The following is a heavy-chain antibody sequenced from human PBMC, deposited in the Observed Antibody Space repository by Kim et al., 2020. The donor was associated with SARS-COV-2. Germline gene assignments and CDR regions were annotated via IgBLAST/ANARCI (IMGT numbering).Heavy chain of an antibody. Sequence: GGSLSLSCAASGFTFSSYSMNWVRQAPGKGLEWVSSISSSSSYIYYADSVKGRFTISRDNAKNSLYLQMNSLRAEDTAVYYCARAPDCGGDCGAPEDYYGMDVWGQGTTVTVSS. V-gene: IGHV3-21*01. CDR2: ISSSSSYI. CDR1: GFTFSSYS. CDR3: ARAPDCGGDCGAPEDYYGMDV. D-gene: IGHD2-21*02. J-gene: IGHJ6*02.